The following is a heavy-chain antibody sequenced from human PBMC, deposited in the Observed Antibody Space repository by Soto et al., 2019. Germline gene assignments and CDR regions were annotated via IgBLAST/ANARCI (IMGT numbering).Heavy chain of an antibody. Sequence: GGSLRLSCAASGFTFSSYAMHWVRQAPGKGLEWVAVISYDGSNKYYADSVKGRFTISRDNSKNTLYLQMNSLRAEDTAVYYCARDRIAARPRISGGFDYWGQGTLVTVSS. CDR2: ISYDGSNK. J-gene: IGHJ4*02. CDR3: ARDRIAARPRISGGFDY. D-gene: IGHD6-6*01. CDR1: GFTFSSYA. V-gene: IGHV3-30-3*01.